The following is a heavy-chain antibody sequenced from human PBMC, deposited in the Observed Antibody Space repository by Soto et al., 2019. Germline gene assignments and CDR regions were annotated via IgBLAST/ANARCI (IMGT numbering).Heavy chain of an antibody. CDR1: GYTFTGYY. D-gene: IGHD6-19*01. CDR2: INPNSGGT. V-gene: IGHV1-2*04. Sequence: QVQLVQSGAEVKKPGASVKVSCKASGYTFTGYYMHWVRQAPGQGLEWMGWINPNSGGTNYAQKFQGWVTMTRDTSISTAYMELSRLRSDDTAVYYCARASIAVAGTRADEGYYYYYYGMDVWGQGTTVTVSS. J-gene: IGHJ6*02. CDR3: ARASIAVAGTRADEGYYYYYYGMDV.